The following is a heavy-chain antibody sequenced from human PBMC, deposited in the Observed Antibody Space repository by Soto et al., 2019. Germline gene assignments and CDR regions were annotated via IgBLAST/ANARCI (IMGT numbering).Heavy chain of an antibody. CDR2: ISGSGGST. V-gene: IGHV3-23*01. CDR3: AKYTPSYQLLTNWFDP. CDR1: GFTFSSYA. D-gene: IGHD2-2*01. Sequence: PGGSLRLSCAASGFTFSSYAMSWVRQAPGKGLEWVSAISGSGGSTYYADSVKGRFTISRDNSKNTLYLQMNSLRAEDTAVYYCAKYTPSYQLLTNWFDPWGQGTLVTVSS. J-gene: IGHJ5*02.